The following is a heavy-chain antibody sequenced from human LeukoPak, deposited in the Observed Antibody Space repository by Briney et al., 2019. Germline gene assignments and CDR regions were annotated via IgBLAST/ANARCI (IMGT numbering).Heavy chain of an antibody. CDR2: ISGRGGST. Sequence: GGSLRLSCAASGFTFSSYAMSWVRQAPGKGLEWVSAISGRGGSTYYADSVKGRFTISRDNSKNTLYLQMNSLRAEDTAVYYCAKDTIVGATRGVSLDYWGQGTLVTVSS. CDR1: GFTFSSYA. V-gene: IGHV3-23*01. CDR3: AKDTIVGATRGVSLDY. D-gene: IGHD1-26*01. J-gene: IGHJ4*02.